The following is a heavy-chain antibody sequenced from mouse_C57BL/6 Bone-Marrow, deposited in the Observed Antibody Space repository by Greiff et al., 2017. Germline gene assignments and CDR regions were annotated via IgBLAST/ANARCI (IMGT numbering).Heavy chain of an antibody. D-gene: IGHD2-4*01. J-gene: IGHJ1*03. V-gene: IGHV14-1*01. CDR3: TTIYYDYDGWYFDV. CDR1: GFNIKDYY. Sequence: EVMLVESGAELVRPGASVKLSCTASGFNIKDYYMHWVKQRPEQGLEWIGRIDPEDGDTEYAPKFQGKATMTADTSSNTAYLQLSSLTSEDTAVYYCTTIYYDYDGWYFDVWGTGTTVTVSS. CDR2: IDPEDGDT.